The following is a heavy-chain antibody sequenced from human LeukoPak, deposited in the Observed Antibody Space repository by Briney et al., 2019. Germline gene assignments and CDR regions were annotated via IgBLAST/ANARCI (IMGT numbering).Heavy chain of an antibody. CDR3: ARVVQSTDSSGFYLPEYFQH. D-gene: IGHD3-22*01. Sequence: NSSETLSLTCTVSGGSVSSYYWSWIRQPPGKGLEWIGYIYYSGSTNYNPSLKSRVTISVDTSKSQFSLKLSSVTAADTAVYYCARVVQSTDSSGFYLPEYFQHWGQGTLVTVSS. CDR2: IYYSGST. J-gene: IGHJ1*01. CDR1: GGSVSSYY. V-gene: IGHV4-59*02.